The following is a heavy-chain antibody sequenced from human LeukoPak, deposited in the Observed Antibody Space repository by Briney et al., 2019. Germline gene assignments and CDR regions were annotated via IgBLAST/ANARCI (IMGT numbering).Heavy chain of an antibody. CDR1: GGSISSSTYY. CDR3: ARRRAYYYDSSGPFDY. J-gene: IGHJ4*02. Sequence: SETLSLTCTVSGGSISSSTYYWGWIRQPPGKGLEWIGSMYYSSGNTYYNPSLKSRVTISVDTSKNQLSLKLSSVTAADTAVYYCARRRAYYYDSSGPFDYWGQGTLVTVSS. V-gene: IGHV4-39*07. CDR2: MYYSSGNT. D-gene: IGHD3-22*01.